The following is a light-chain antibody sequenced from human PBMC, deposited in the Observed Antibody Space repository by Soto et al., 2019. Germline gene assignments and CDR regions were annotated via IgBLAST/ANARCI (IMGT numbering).Light chain of an antibody. V-gene: IGLV2-14*03. Sequence: QSVLTQPASVSGSPGQSITISCTGTSSDVGGYEYVSWYQQHPGKAPKRIIYDVSDRPSGVSNRFSGSKSGNTASLAISGLQAEDEADYYGSSYTTSSPLGGFGTGTKVTVL. CDR1: SSDVGGYEY. CDR3: SSYTTSSPLGG. J-gene: IGLJ1*01. CDR2: DVS.